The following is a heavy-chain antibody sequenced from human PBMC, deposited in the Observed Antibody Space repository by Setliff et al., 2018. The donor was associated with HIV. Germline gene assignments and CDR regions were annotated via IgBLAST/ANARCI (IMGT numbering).Heavy chain of an antibody. CDR3: ARMLLRTNPVYGVVSNWFDP. J-gene: IGHJ5*02. CDR1: GDSVSRYY. CDR2: ASYSGNA. V-gene: IGHV4-59*02. Sequence: SETLSLTCTVSGDSVSRYYWSWIRQSPGKGLEWIGYASYSGNANYNPSLKSRVTISVDTSKNSLYLQMNSLRAEDTAVYYCARMLLRTNPVYGVVSNWFDPWGPGTLVTVSS. D-gene: IGHD3-3*01.